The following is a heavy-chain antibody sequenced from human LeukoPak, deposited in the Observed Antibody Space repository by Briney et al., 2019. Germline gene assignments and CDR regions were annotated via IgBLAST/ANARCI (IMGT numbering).Heavy chain of an antibody. CDR1: GVTISSYW. J-gene: IGHJ4*02. CDR2: IKQDGSEK. V-gene: IGHV3-7*03. CDR3: ARGEYDSSGYYLVPVDY. Sequence: GGSLRLSCAASGVTISSYWMSWVRQAPGKGLEWVANIKQDGSEKYYVDSVKGRFTISRDNAKNSLYLQMNSLRAEDTALYYCARGEYDSSGYYLVPVDYWGQGTLVTVSS. D-gene: IGHD3-22*01.